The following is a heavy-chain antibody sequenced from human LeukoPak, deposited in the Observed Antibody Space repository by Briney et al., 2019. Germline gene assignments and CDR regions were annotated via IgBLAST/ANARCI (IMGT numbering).Heavy chain of an antibody. CDR1: GFTFSDYY. D-gene: IGHD6-19*01. Sequence: PGGSLRLSCAASGFTFSDYYMSWIRQAPGKGLEWVSYISSSSSYANYADSVKGRFTNSRDNAKNSLYLQMNSLRAQDTAVYYCARGPYGYSSGWYDGWGQGTQVTVSS. CDR3: ARGPYGYSSGWYDG. V-gene: IGHV3-11*06. CDR2: ISSSSSYA. J-gene: IGHJ4*02.